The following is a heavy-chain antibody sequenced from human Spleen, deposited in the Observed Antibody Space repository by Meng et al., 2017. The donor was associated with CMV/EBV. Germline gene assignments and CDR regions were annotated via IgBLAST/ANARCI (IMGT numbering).Heavy chain of an antibody. CDR1: GFTFGRCS. V-gene: IGHV3-21*01. Sequence: LCLSCATSGFTFGRCSMHWVRQGPRKGLEWVTSISNSSSYVYYADSVKSRFAISRDNAKSSLYLQMDSLRAEGTAVYYCARDDGGIDYWGQGTLVTVSS. CDR3: ARDDGGIDY. CDR2: ISNSSSYV. J-gene: IGHJ4*02.